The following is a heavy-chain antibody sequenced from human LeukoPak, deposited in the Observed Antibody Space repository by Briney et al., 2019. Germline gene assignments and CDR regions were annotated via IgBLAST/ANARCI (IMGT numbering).Heavy chain of an antibody. V-gene: IGHV3-23*01. J-gene: IGHJ6*03. CDR2: ISASGHYT. CDR3: ARDWSWEDYSFYFYIDV. Sequence: PGGSLRLSCEVSGFTFGNYAMSWVRQTPGKGLEWISGISASGHYTYNTESLKGRFTISRDNFKNTVYLQMSNLRVEDTALYYCARDWSWEDYSFYFYIDVWGKGTPVTVSS. CDR1: GFTFGNYA. D-gene: IGHD1-26*01.